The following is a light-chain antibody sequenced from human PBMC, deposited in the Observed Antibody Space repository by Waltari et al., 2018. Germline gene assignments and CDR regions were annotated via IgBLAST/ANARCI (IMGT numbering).Light chain of an antibody. CDR2: DVS. V-gene: IGLV2-14*03. Sequence: QSALTQPASVSGSPGQSITISCPGTSSDGGGYNYVSWYQQHPGKAPKVMINDVSNRPPGVSNRFSGSKSGNTASLTISGLQAEDEADYYCSSYTSSSTLVFGGGTKLTVL. J-gene: IGLJ2*01. CDR3: SSYTSSSTLV. CDR1: SSDGGGYNY.